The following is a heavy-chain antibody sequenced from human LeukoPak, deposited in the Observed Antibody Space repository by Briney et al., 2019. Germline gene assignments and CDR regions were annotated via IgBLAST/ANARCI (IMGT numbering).Heavy chain of an antibody. Sequence: GESLRLSCAASGFTFSSYWMSWVRQAPGKGLEWVANIKQDGSEKYYVDSVKGRFTISRDNAKNSLYLQMNSLRAEDTAVYYCAREGYDSSGYYPTDYWGQGTLVTVSS. CDR2: IKQDGSEK. CDR1: GFTFSSYW. CDR3: AREGYDSSGYYPTDY. J-gene: IGHJ4*02. D-gene: IGHD3-22*01. V-gene: IGHV3-7*01.